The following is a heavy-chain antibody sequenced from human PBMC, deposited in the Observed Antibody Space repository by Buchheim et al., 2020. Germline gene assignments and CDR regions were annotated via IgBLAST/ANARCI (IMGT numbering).Heavy chain of an antibody. CDR3: TNIGYCTGGTCFAWPLDY. J-gene: IGHJ4*02. V-gene: IGHV3-7*01. CDR1: GLPFSRNW. D-gene: IGHD2-8*02. Sequence: VQLVESGGGVVQPGGSLRLSCSVSGLPFSRNWMSWVRQAPGKGLEWVANINQDGSKKSYVESVEGRFTISRDNTENSLYLQLDSLRAEDTAVYYCTNIGYCTGGTCFAWPLDYWGLGT. CDR2: INQDGSKK.